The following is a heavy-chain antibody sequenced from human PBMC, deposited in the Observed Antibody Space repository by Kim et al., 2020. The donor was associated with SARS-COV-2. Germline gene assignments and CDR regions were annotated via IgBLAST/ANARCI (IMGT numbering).Heavy chain of an antibody. J-gene: IGHJ3*02. CDR1: GGSISSGSYY. CDR3: ARELPPMDAIDI. Sequence: SETLSLTCTVSGGSISSGSYYWSWIRQPAGKGLEWIGRIYTSGSTNYNPSLKSRVTISVDTSKNQFSLKLSSVTAADTAVYYCARELPPMDAIDIWGQGTMVTVSS. D-gene: IGHD1-26*01. CDR2: IYTSGST. V-gene: IGHV4-61*02.